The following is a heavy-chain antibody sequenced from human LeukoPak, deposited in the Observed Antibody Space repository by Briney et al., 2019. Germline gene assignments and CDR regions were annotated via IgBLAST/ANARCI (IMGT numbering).Heavy chain of an antibody. D-gene: IGHD5-18*01. J-gene: IGHJ6*02. CDR1: GFTFSSYA. V-gene: IGHV3-30-3*01. Sequence: PGRSLRLSCAASGFTFSSYAMHWVRQAPGKGLEWVAVISYDGSNKYYADSVKGRFTISRDNSKNTLYLQMNSLRAEDTAVYYCARDPRRAMVQYYYYYGMDVWGQGTTVTVS. CDR3: ARDPRRAMVQYYYYYGMDV. CDR2: ISYDGSNK.